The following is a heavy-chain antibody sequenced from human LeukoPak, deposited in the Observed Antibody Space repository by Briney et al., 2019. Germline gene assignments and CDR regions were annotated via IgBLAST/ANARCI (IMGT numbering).Heavy chain of an antibody. CDR1: GFTFSSYE. Sequence: GGSLRLSCAASGFTFSSYEMNWVRQAPGKGLEWVSYIGSGGNTIYYADSVKGRFTISRDNAKNSLYLQMNSLRAEDTAVYYCAREGTGMVSFDYWGQGTLVTVSS. J-gene: IGHJ4*02. V-gene: IGHV3-48*03. CDR2: IGSGGNTI. CDR3: AREGTGMVSFDY. D-gene: IGHD5-18*01.